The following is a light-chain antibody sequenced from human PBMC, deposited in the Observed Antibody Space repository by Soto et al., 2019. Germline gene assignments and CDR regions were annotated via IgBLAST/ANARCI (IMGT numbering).Light chain of an antibody. Sequence: EIVLTQSPATMSLSPGERATLSCRTSQSVSRNLAWYQQKPGQAPTLLIYDASQRATGIAARFSGSGSGTDFTLTISSLEPEDFALYYCQHRSNWPAFGGGTKVEIK. CDR1: QSVSRN. V-gene: IGKV3-11*01. CDR2: DAS. J-gene: IGKJ4*01. CDR3: QHRSNWPA.